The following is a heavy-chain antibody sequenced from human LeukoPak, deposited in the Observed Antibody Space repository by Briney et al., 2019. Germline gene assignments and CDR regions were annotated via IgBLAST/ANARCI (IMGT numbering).Heavy chain of an antibody. Sequence: GESLKISCKGSGYSFTGYYMHWVRQAPGQGLEWMGWINPNSGGTNYAQKFQGRVTMTRNTSISTAYMELSSLRSEDTAVYYCARALPSYYGSGSPDDYWGQGTLVTVSS. D-gene: IGHD3-10*01. CDR3: ARALPSYYGSGSPDDY. V-gene: IGHV1-2*02. J-gene: IGHJ4*02. CDR2: INPNSGGT. CDR1: GYSFTGYY.